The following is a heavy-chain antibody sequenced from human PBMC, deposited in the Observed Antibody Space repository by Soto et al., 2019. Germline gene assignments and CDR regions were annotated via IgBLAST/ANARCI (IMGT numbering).Heavy chain of an antibody. V-gene: IGHV3-53*01. Sequence: GGSLRLSCAASGITVSSNYMTWVRQAPGKGLEWVSVIYSGGTTYYADSVKGRFTISRDNSKGTLYLQMNSLRAEDTAVYYCAYGDYVGAFDIWGQGTMVTVSS. J-gene: IGHJ3*02. D-gene: IGHD4-17*01. CDR2: IYSGGTT. CDR3: AYGDYVGAFDI. CDR1: GITVSSNY.